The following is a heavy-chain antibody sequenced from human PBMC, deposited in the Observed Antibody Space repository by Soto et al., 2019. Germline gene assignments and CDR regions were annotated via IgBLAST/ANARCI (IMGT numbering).Heavy chain of an antibody. J-gene: IGHJ6*02. V-gene: IGHV4-59*01. CDR1: GGSISSYY. Sequence: ETLSLTCTVSGGSISSYYWSWIRQPPGKGLEWIGYIYYSGSTNYNPSLKSRVTISVDTSKNQFSLKLSSVTAADTAVYYCARDRQRGKAGMDVWGQGTTVTVSS. D-gene: IGHD3-10*01. CDR3: ARDRQRGKAGMDV. CDR2: IYYSGST.